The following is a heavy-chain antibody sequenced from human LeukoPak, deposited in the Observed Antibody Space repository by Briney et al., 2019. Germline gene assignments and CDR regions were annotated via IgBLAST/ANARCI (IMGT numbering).Heavy chain of an antibody. J-gene: IGHJ4*02. Sequence: ASVKVSCKASGYTFTSYYIHWVRQAPGQGLEWMGIFNRGGGGTSYAQKFQGRVTMTMDTSTSTVYMDLSSLRSEDTAVYYCARGGDYYDSSRYHYAATHWGQGTLVTVSS. CDR1: GYTFTSYY. CDR2: FNRGGGGT. D-gene: IGHD3-22*01. V-gene: IGHV1-46*01. CDR3: ARGGDYYDSSRYHYAATH.